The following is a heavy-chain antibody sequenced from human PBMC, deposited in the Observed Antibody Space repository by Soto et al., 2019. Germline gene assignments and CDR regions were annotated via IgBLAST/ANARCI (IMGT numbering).Heavy chain of an antibody. J-gene: IGHJ4*02. CDR1: GFTFSSYW. Sequence: EVQLVESGGGLVQPGGSLRLSCAASGFTFSSYWMHWVRQAPVKGLVWVSRINSDGSSTSYADSVKGRFTISRDNAKNTQYLHMNSLRAEVTAVYYCARVYCSGGGCYHLDSCGQGTLVTVSS. V-gene: IGHV3-74*01. D-gene: IGHD2-15*01. CDR2: INSDGSST. CDR3: ARVYCSGGGCYHLDS.